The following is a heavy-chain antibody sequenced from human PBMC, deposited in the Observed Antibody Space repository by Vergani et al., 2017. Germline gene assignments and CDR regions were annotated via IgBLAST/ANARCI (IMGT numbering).Heavy chain of an antibody. CDR2: ISYDGSNK. J-gene: IGHJ6*02. V-gene: IGHV3-30-3*01. Sequence: QVQLVESGGGVVQPGRSLRLSCAASGFTFSSYAMHWVRQAPGKGLEWVAVISYDGSNKYYADSVKGRFTISRDNSKNTLYLQMNSLRAEDTAVYYCAKVASYYGSGSYYNYYYYGMDVWGQGTTVTGSS. D-gene: IGHD3-10*01. CDR3: AKVASYYGSGSYYNYYYYGMDV. CDR1: GFTFSSYA.